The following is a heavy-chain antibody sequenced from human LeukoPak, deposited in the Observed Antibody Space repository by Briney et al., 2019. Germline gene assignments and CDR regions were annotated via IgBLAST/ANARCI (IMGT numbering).Heavy chain of an antibody. J-gene: IGHJ4*02. CDR3: VRDNYGVDY. Sequence: GGSLRLSCAASGFTFSRYWMQWVRQAPGKGLVWVSHITSDGSSTTYADSVKGRFTTSRDNAKNTLYLQMNSLRAEDTAVYYCVRDNYGVDYWGQGTLVTVSS. CDR2: ITSDGSST. D-gene: IGHD3-10*01. V-gene: IGHV3-74*03. CDR1: GFTFSRYW.